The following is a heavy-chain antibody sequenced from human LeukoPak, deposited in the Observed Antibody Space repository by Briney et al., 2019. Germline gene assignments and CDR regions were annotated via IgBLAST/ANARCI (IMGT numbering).Heavy chain of an antibody. CDR2: IYSSGST. J-gene: IGHJ6*03. Sequence: SETLSLTCTVSGGSISSYYWSWIRQPAGKGLEWSGLIYSSGSTNYNPSLKSRVTMSVDTSKNQFSLKLSSVTAADTVVYYCARLFMGPDCTNGLCSPGDYYYSYMDVSGKGTTVTVSS. CDR1: GGSISSYY. D-gene: IGHD2-8*01. V-gene: IGHV4-4*07. CDR3: ARLFMGPDCTNGLCSPGDYYYSYMDV.